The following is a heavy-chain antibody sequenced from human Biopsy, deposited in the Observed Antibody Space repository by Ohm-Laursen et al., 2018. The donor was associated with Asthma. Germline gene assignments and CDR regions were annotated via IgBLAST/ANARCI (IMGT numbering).Heavy chain of an antibody. CDR3: AKDRDYDILTGPPGFDY. Sequence: SLRLSCAASGFTFSSYAMNWGRQPPGKGPEWVSAISGSGGSTYYADSVKGRFTISRDNSKNTLYLQMNSLRAEDTAVYYCAKDRDYDILTGPPGFDYWGQGTLVTVSS. V-gene: IGHV3-23*01. CDR2: ISGSGGST. D-gene: IGHD3-9*01. CDR1: GFTFSSYA. J-gene: IGHJ4*02.